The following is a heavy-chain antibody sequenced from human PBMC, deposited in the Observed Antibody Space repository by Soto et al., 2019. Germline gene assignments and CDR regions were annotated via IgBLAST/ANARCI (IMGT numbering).Heavy chain of an antibody. Sequence: QVQLVESGGGVVQPGRSLRLSCAASGFTFSSYAMHWVRQAPGKGLEWVAVISYDGSNKYYADSVKGRFTISRDNSKNTLYLQMNSLRAEDTAVYYCARDAGIAAALYGMDVWGQGTTVTVSS. CDR2: ISYDGSNK. J-gene: IGHJ6*02. CDR1: GFTFSSYA. V-gene: IGHV3-30-3*01. D-gene: IGHD6-13*01. CDR3: ARDAGIAAALYGMDV.